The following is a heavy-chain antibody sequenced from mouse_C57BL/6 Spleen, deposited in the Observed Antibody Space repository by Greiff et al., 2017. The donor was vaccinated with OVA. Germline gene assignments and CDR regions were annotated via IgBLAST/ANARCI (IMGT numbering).Heavy chain of an antibody. J-gene: IGHJ4*01. CDR2: ISDGGSYT. CDR3: ARDSPYDYYAMDY. Sequence: EVKLEESGGGLVKPGGSLKLSCAASGFTFSSYAMSWVRQTPEKRLEWVATISDGGSYTYYPDNVKGRFTISRDNAKNNLYLQMSHLKSEDTAMYYCARDSPYDYYAMDYWGQGTSVTVSS. D-gene: IGHD6-1*01. CDR1: GFTFSSYA. V-gene: IGHV5-4*01.